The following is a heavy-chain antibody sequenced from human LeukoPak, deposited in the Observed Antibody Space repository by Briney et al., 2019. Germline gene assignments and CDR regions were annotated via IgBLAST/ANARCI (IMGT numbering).Heavy chain of an antibody. J-gene: IGHJ3*02. CDR2: INAGNANT. V-gene: IGHV1-3*01. D-gene: IGHD4-17*01. Sequence: AASVKVSCKASGYTFTSHTIHWVRQAPGQRLEWMGWINAGNANTKYSQKFQGRVTITRDTFAYTAYMELSSLESEDTAVYYCARETAVTQNDAFDIWGQGTMVIVSS. CDR1: GYTFTSHT. CDR3: ARETAVTQNDAFDI.